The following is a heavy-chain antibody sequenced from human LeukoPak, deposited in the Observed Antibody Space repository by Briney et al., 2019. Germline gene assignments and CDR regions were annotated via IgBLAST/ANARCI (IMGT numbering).Heavy chain of an antibody. CDR3: ARATGLTYYIDY. CDR2: ISTGSSTI. V-gene: IGHV3-48*01. CDR1: GFTFSSYN. Sequence: GGSLRLSCVASGFTFSSYNMNWVRRAPGKGLEWVSYISTGSSTIYYADSVRGRLTISRDNAKNSLYLQMNSLRAEDTAVYYCARATGLTYYIDYWGQGTLVTVSS. J-gene: IGHJ4*02. D-gene: IGHD4-17*01.